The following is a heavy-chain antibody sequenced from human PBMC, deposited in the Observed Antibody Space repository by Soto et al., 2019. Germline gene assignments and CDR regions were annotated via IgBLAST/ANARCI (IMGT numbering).Heavy chain of an antibody. J-gene: IGHJ6*03. CDR2: INWNGGST. Sequence: GGSMRLSCAASGFTFDDYGMSWVRQAPGKGLEWVSGINWNGGSTGYADSVKGRFTISRDNAKNSLYLQMNSLRAEDTALYHCARRIKDYYYYYYMDVWGKGTTVTVSS. CDR3: ARRIKDYYYYYYMDV. V-gene: IGHV3-20*01. CDR1: GFTFDDYG.